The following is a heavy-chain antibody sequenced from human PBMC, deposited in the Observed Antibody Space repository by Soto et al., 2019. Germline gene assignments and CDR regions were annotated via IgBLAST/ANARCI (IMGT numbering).Heavy chain of an antibody. CDR1: GFSLTTSGVG. J-gene: IGHJ3*01. D-gene: IGHD3-22*01. CDR3: ERRITVVPLAFDL. V-gene: IGHV2-5*01. CDR2: IYWNDDT. Sequence: SGPTLVNPTQTLTLTCTFSGFSLTTSGVGVGWIRQPPGKALEWLALIYWNDDTRYSPSLKNRVTITTDTSKNQVVLTMTDMEPVDKATYYRERRITVVPLAFDLWGQGTMVTVSS.